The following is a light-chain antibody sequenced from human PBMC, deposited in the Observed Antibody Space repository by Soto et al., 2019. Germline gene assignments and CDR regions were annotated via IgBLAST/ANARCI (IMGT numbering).Light chain of an antibody. J-gene: IGKJ1*01. V-gene: IGKV2-30*01. CDR1: QSLVYSDGNTY. CDR3: MQGTHWPWT. CDR2: KVS. Sequence: DVVMTQSPLSLPVTLGQPASISCRSSQSLVYSDGNTYLNWFQQRPGQSPRRLIYKVSNRDSGVPDRFGGSGSGTDFTLKISRVEAEDVGVYYCMQGTHWPWTFGKGTKVEIK.